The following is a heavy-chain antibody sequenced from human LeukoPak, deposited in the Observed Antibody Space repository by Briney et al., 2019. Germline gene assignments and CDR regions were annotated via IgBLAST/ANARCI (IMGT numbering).Heavy chain of an antibody. CDR1: GFTFSNYA. CDR2: ISGSGGST. V-gene: IGHV3-23*01. D-gene: IGHD3-10*01. Sequence: GGSLRLSCAASGFTFSNYAMSWVRQAPGKGLEWVSAISGSGGSTYYADSAKGRFTISRDNSKNTLYLQMNSLRAEDTAVYYCAKRFEATGDYWGQGTPVTVSS. CDR3: AKRFEATGDY. J-gene: IGHJ4*02.